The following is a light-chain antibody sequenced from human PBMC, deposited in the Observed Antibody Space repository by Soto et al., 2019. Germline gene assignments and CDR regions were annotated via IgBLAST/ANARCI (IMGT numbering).Light chain of an antibody. CDR1: QNINNN. Sequence: EIVMTQSPATLSVSPGERATLFCRASQNINNNLAWYQQKPGQAPRLLIYGAYTRATGIPATFSGSGSGTEFTLTISSLQSEDFAVYYCQQYGSSGTFGQGTKVEIK. CDR3: QQYGSSGT. CDR2: GAY. V-gene: IGKV3-15*01. J-gene: IGKJ1*01.